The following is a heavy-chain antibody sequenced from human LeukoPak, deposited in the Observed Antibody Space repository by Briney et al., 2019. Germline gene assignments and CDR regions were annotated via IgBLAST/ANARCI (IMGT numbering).Heavy chain of an antibody. CDR3: ARTRWIQLWYFDY. Sequence: PGGSLRLSCAASGFTFSSYWMSWVRQAPGKGLEWVANIRQDGSEKYYVDSVKGRFTISRDSARNSLYLQINSLRAEDTAVYYCARTRWIQLWYFDYWGQGILVTVSS. CDR2: IRQDGSEK. J-gene: IGHJ4*02. V-gene: IGHV3-7*04. CDR1: GFTFSSYW. D-gene: IGHD5-18*01.